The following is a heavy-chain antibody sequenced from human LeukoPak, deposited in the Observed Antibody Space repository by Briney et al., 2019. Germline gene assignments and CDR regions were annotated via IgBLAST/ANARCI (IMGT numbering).Heavy chain of an antibody. Sequence: SETLSLTCTVSGGSISSSSYYWGWIRQSPGKGLEWIGSIYHSGSTYYNPSLKSRVTISVDTSKNQFSLKLSSVTAADTAVYYCARAIEVGAMTPFDYWGQGTLVTVSS. CDR3: ARAIEVGAMTPFDY. CDR1: GGSISSSSYY. J-gene: IGHJ4*02. D-gene: IGHD1-26*01. V-gene: IGHV4-39*07. CDR2: IYHSGST.